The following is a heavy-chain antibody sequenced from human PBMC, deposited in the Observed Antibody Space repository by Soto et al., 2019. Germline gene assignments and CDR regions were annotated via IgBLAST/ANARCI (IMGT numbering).Heavy chain of an antibody. V-gene: IGHV1-69*13. Sequence: SLKVSCKSSGGTFSSYAIIWVRQAPGQGLEWMGGIIPIFGTANYAQKFQGRVTITADESTSTAYMELSSLRSEDTAVYYCARVSRIAAAGFDYWGQGNLVTVS. CDR2: IIPIFGTA. CDR3: ARVSRIAAAGFDY. CDR1: GGTFSSYA. J-gene: IGHJ4*02. D-gene: IGHD6-13*01.